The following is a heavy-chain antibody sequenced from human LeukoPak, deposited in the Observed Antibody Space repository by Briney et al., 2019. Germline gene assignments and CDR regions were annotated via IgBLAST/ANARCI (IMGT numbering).Heavy chain of an antibody. CDR1: GLTHHDYA. CDR2: IVGDSSKT. V-gene: IGHV3-23*01. D-gene: IGHD2-2*02. Sequence: GGSLRLSCAISGLTHHDYAMTWVRQAPGKGLEWVSTIVGDSSKTYYADSVKGRFTISRDNSNYMLFLHMNSLRAEDTAIYYCAKQPYNYYYLDVWGKGTTVTVSS. J-gene: IGHJ6*03. CDR3: AKQPYNYYYLDV.